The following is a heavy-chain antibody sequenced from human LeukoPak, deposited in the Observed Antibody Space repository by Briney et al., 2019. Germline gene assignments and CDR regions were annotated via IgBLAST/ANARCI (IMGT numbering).Heavy chain of an antibody. CDR1: GFTVSSNS. CDR3: ARGYSYGYYYYMDV. Sequence: GGSLRLSCTVSGFTVSSNSMSWVRQAPGKGLEWVSFIYSDNTHYSDSVKGRFTISRDNSKNTLYLQMNSLRAEDTALYYCARGYSYGYYYYMDVWGKGTTVTVSS. CDR2: IYSDNT. J-gene: IGHJ6*03. D-gene: IGHD5-18*01. V-gene: IGHV3-53*01.